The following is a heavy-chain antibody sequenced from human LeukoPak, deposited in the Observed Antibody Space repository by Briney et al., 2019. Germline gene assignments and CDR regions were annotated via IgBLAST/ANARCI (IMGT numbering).Heavy chain of an antibody. J-gene: IGHJ5*02. V-gene: IGHV3-7*01. Sequence: GGSLRLSCAASGFTFSSYWMSWVRQAPGKGLEWVASIKQDGSEKYYVDSVKGRFTISRDNAKNSLYLQMNSLRAEDTALYYCARAPGEGWFDPWGQGTLVAVSS. D-gene: IGHD4-17*01. CDR3: ARAPGEGWFDP. CDR1: GFTFSSYW. CDR2: IKQDGSEK.